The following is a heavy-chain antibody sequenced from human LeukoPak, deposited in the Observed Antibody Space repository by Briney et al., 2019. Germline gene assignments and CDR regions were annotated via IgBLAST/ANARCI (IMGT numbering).Heavy chain of an antibody. D-gene: IGHD3-10*01. V-gene: IGHV4-59*01. CDR3: ARARYGSGSYYFYYYGMDV. CDR1: GGSISSYY. CDR2: IYYSGST. J-gene: IGHJ6*02. Sequence: PSETLSLTCTVSGGSISSYYWSWIRQPPGKGLEWIGDIYYSGSTNYNPSLKSRVTISVDTSKNQFSLTLRSVTAADTAVYYCARARYGSGSYYFYYYGMDVWGQGTTVTVSS.